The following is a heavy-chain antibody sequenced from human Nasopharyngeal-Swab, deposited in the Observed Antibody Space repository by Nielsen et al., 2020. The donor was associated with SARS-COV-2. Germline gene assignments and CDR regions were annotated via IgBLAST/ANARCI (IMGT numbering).Heavy chain of an antibody. J-gene: IGHJ4*02. D-gene: IGHD4-17*01. V-gene: IGHV3-23*01. CDR3: AKPAGLTTVTTVDY. Sequence: GESLKLSCAASGFSFSSYAMSWVRQAPGKGLEWVSAISGSGVSTYYADSVKGRFTISRDNSKNTLYLQMNSLRAEDTAVYYCAKPAGLTTVTTVDYWDQGTLVTVSS. CDR2: ISGSGVST. CDR1: GFSFSSYA.